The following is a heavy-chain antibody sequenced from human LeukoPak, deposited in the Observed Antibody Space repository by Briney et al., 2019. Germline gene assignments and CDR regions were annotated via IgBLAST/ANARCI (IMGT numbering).Heavy chain of an antibody. Sequence: GGSLRLSCAASGFTFSTYGMSWVRQAPGKGLEWVLAISGSGTGTYYADSVKGRFTISRDNSKSTMYLQMNSLRLEDTAVYYCAKDRPASHGSGSFGDYWGQGTQVTVST. D-gene: IGHD3-10*01. CDR3: AKDRPASHGSGSFGDY. CDR2: ISGSGTGT. CDR1: GFTFSTYG. V-gene: IGHV3-23*01. J-gene: IGHJ4*02.